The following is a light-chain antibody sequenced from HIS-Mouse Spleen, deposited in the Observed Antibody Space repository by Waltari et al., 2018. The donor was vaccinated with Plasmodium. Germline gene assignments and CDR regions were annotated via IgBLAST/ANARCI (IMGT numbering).Light chain of an antibody. Sequence: SYELTQPPSVSVSTGQTASITCTGYKWGENYACWYQQKPGQSPVLVIYQDSKRPSGIPERFSGSNSGNTATLTISGTQAMDEADYYCQAWDSSTVVFGGGTKLTVL. J-gene: IGLJ2*01. CDR3: QAWDSSTVV. V-gene: IGLV3-1*01. CDR2: QDS. CDR1: KWGENY.